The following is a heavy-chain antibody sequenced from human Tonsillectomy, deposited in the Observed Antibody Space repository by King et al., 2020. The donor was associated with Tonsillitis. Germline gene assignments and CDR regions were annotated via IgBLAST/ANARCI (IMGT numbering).Heavy chain of an antibody. CDR1: GGSIISSNW. CDR2: IYHSGGT. J-gene: IGHJ4*02. V-gene: IGHV4-4*02. CDR3: ATSGRFDY. D-gene: IGHD1-26*01. Sequence: QLQESGPGLVKPSGTLSLTCAVSGGSIISSNWWSLVRQPPGKGLEWIGEIYHSGGTNYKPSPKNRLIISVDKSKNQFSLKLSSVTAADTAVYYCATSGRFDYWGQGTLVTVSS.